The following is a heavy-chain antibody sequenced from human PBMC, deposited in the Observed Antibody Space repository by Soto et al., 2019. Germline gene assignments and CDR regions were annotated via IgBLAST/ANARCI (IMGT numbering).Heavy chain of an antibody. J-gene: IGHJ3*02. CDR1: SYSIGSGYY. CDR3: ARDRMLGYDRDPRDAFDI. V-gene: IGHV4-38-2*02. Sequence: SETLSLTCAVSSYSIGSGYYWGWIRQPPGKGLEWIGSMFHSGSTYYNPSLESRLTISLDTSKNQFSLKLTSVTSADTAVYYCARDRMLGYDRDPRDAFDIWGQGAMVTVSS. CDR2: MFHSGST. D-gene: IGHD3-22*01.